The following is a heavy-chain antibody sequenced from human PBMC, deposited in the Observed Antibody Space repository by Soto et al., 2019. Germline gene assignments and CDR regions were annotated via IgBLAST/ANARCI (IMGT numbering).Heavy chain of an antibody. D-gene: IGHD4-17*01. CDR2: IYYSGST. V-gene: IGHV4-39*01. J-gene: IGHJ4*02. CDR1: GGSISSSSYY. Sequence: PSETLSLTCTVSGGSISSSSYYWGWIRQPPGKGLEWIGSIYYSGSTYYNPSLKSRVTISVDTSKNQFSLKLSFVTAADTALYYCARLDYGDYWASLAIDYWGQGTLVTVSS. CDR3: ARLDYGDYWASLAIDY.